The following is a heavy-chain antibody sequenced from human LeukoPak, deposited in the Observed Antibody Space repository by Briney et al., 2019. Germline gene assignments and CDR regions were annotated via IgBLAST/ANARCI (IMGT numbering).Heavy chain of an antibody. V-gene: IGHV3-33*06. CDR3: AKDKYYYDSSGPPDAFDI. D-gene: IGHD3-22*01. Sequence: GMSLRLSCAASGFTFNSYGMHWVRQAPGKGLEWVAFIWSSGTNTYYADSVKGRFTISRDNSKNTLYLQMNSLRAEDTAVYYCAKDKYYYDSSGPPDAFDIWGQGTMVTVSS. CDR1: GFTFNSYG. J-gene: IGHJ3*02. CDR2: IWSSGTNT.